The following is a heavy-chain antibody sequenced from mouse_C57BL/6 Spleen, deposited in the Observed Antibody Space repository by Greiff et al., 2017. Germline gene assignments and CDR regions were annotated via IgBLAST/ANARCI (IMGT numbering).Heavy chain of an antibody. CDR1: GYTFTSYW. CDR2: IDPSDSYT. Sequence: QVQLKQPGAELAMPGASVKLSYKASGYTFTSYWMHWVKQRPGQGLEWIGEIDPSDSYTNYNQKFKGKSTLTVDKSSSTAYMQLSSLTSEDSAVYYCATLTGTGFDYWGQGTTLTVSS. V-gene: IGHV1-69*01. J-gene: IGHJ2*01. CDR3: ATLTGTGFDY. D-gene: IGHD4-1*01.